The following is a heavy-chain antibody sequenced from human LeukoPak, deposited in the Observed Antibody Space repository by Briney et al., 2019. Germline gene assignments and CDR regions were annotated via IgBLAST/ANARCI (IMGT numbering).Heavy chain of an antibody. CDR3: ARVKRTGNWFDP. V-gene: IGHV1-2*02. D-gene: IGHD1-1*01. CDR2: INPNSGGT. Sequence: ASVKVSCKSSGYIFTNHYMHWVRQAPGQGLEWMGWINPNSGGTNYAQKFQGRVTMTRDTSISTAYMELSRLRSDDTAVYYCARVKRTGNWFDPWGQGTLVTVSS. CDR1: GYIFTNHY. J-gene: IGHJ5*02.